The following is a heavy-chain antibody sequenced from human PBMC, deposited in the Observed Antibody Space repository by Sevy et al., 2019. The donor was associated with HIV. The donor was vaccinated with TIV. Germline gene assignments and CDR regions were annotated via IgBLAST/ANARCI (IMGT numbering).Heavy chain of an antibody. J-gene: IGHJ6*02. D-gene: IGHD6-13*01. CDR1: GFTVSSNY. Sequence: GGSLRLSCAASGFTVSSNYMSWVRQAPGKGLEWVSLIYSGGSTYYADSVKGRFTISRDNSKNTLYLQMNSLRAEDTAVYYCASPGRNGGSSWGYYGMDVWGQGTTVTVSS. CDR3: ASPGRNGGSSWGYYGMDV. CDR2: IYSGGST. V-gene: IGHV3-53*01.